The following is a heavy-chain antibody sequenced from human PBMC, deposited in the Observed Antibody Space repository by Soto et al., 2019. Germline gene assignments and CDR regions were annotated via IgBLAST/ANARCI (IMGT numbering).Heavy chain of an antibody. D-gene: IGHD3-22*01. CDR1: GYTFTSYY. V-gene: IGHV1-46*01. CDR2: INPSGGST. Sequence: ASVKVSCKASGYTFTSYYMHWVRQAPGQGLEWMGIINPSGGSTSYAQKLQGRVTMTRDTSTSTVYIEQSSLRSEDTAEYYYARNRALFIMIVVVTVNSHYNGMAVWGKGTTVTASP. J-gene: IGHJ6*04. CDR3: ARNRALFIMIVVVTVNSHYNGMAV.